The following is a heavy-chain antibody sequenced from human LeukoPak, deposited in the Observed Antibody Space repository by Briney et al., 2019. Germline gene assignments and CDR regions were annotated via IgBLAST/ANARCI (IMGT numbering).Heavy chain of an antibody. Sequence: PGGSLRLSCAASGFTFSTYAMSWVRQAPGKGLEWVSAISGSGGSTYYAESVKGRFTISRDNSKNTLYLQMNSLRAEDTAVYYCAKDPLVSSQEYFDYWGQGTLVTVSS. D-gene: IGHD2-2*01. CDR1: GFTFSTYA. CDR2: ISGSGGST. J-gene: IGHJ4*02. CDR3: AKDPLVSSQEYFDY. V-gene: IGHV3-23*01.